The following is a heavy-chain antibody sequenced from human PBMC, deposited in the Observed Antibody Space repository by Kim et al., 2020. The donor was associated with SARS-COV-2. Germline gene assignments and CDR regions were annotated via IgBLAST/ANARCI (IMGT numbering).Heavy chain of an antibody. J-gene: IGHJ4*02. CDR3: AKGEYYYDSSGYYYLLPFDY. D-gene: IGHD3-22*01. V-gene: IGHV3-30*02. Sequence: RFTISRDNSKNTLYLKMNSLRAEETAVYYCAKGEYYYDSSGYYYLLPFDYWGQGTLVTVSS.